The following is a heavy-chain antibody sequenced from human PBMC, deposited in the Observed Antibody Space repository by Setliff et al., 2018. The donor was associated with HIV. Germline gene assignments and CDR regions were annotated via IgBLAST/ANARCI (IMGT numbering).Heavy chain of an antibody. CDR3: ARGSGGYCSGGSCYFGFGLAL. D-gene: IGHD2-15*01. V-gene: IGHV1-46*01. CDR2: IDPRSGST. J-gene: IGHJ6*02. Sequence: ASVKVSCKASGYTFTNFYMHWVRQAPGQGLEWMGIIDPRSGSTNYTEKFQARVMMTRDTSTTTVYMELSSLGSEDTAVYYCARGSGGYCSGGSCYFGFGLALWGQGTTVTVSS. CDR1: GYTFTNFY.